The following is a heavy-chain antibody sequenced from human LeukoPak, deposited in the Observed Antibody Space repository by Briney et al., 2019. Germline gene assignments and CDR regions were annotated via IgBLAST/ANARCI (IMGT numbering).Heavy chain of an antibody. J-gene: IGHJ6*02. D-gene: IGHD3-3*01. CDR1: GGSIGSGDYY. CDR2: IYYSGST. Sequence: SETLSLTCTVSGGSIGSGDYYWSWIRQPPGKGLEWIGYIYYSGSTYYNPSLKSRVTISVDTSKNQFSLKLSSVTAADTAVYYCARDRVQEGGYYYYGMDVWGQGTTVTVSS. CDR3: ARDRVQEGGYYYYGMDV. V-gene: IGHV4-30-4*01.